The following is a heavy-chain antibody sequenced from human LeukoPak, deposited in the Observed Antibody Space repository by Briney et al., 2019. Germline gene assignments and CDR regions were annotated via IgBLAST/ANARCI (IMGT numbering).Heavy chain of an antibody. D-gene: IGHD3-16*01. CDR3: ARGGWGRRFDY. J-gene: IGHJ4*02. CDR1: GGSFSGYY. V-gene: IGHV4-34*01. Sequence: SETLSLTCAVYGGSFSGYYWSWIRQPPGKGLEWVGEINHSGSTNYNPSLKSRVTISVDTSKNQFSLKLSSVTAADTAVYYCARGGWGRRFDYWGQGTLVTVSS. CDR2: INHSGST.